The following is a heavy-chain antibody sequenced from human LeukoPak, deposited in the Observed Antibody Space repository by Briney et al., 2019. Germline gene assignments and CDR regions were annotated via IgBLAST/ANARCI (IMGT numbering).Heavy chain of an antibody. Sequence: SLRLSXXXXGFTFXSSWMAWVRQAPGKGLEWVGNIKQDGSAKYYLGSVRGRFTISRDNAKKSLYLQMTSLRAEDTAVYYCATSHDAAGNFWGQGTLVTVSS. CDR2: IKQDGSAK. J-gene: IGHJ4*02. CDR1: GFTFXSSW. CDR3: ATSHDAAGNF. D-gene: IGHD6-19*01. V-gene: IGHV3-7*01.